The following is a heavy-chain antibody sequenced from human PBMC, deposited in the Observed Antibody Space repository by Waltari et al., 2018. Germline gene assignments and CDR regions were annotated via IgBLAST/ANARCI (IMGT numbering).Heavy chain of an antibody. CDR1: GYTFTSYA. CDR3: ARDGGDCSGGSCYAGGENWFDP. Sequence: QVQLVQSGAEVKKPGASVKVSCKASGYTFTSYAMHWVRQAPGQRLEGMGWINAGNGNTKYSQKFQGRVTITRDTSASTAYMELSSLRSEDTAVYYCARDGGDCSGGSCYAGGENWFDPWGQGTLVTVSS. V-gene: IGHV1-3*01. D-gene: IGHD2-15*01. J-gene: IGHJ5*02. CDR2: INAGNGNT.